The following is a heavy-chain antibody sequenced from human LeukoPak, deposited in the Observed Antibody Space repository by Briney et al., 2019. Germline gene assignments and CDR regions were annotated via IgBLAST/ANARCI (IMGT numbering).Heavy chain of an antibody. Sequence: PGGSLRLSCAASGFTFSSYWMSWVRQAPGKGLEWVANIKQDGSEKYYVDSVKGRFTISRDNAKNSLYLQMNSLRAEDTAVYFCARVGSLVVPAAMIYYYYYMDVWGKGTTVTVSS. CDR2: IKQDGSEK. CDR1: GFTFSSYW. CDR3: ARVGSLVVPAAMIYYYYYMDV. J-gene: IGHJ6*03. V-gene: IGHV3-7*01. D-gene: IGHD2-2*01.